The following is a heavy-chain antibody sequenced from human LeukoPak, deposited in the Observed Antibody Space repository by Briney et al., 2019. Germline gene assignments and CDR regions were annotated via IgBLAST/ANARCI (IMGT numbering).Heavy chain of an antibody. CDR3: AREPRAPRLYYYYGMDV. J-gene: IGHJ6*02. V-gene: IGHV3-11*01. Sequence: PGGSLRLSCVASGFTFSDYYMSWIRQAPGKGLEWVSYISSSGSTIYYADSVKGRFTISRDNAKNSLYLQMNSLRAEDTAVYYCAREPRAPRLYYYYGMDVWGQGTTVTVSS. CDR2: ISSSGSTI. CDR1: GFTFSDYY.